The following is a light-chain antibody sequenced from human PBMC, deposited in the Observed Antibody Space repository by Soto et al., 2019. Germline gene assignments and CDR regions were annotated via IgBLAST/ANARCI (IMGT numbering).Light chain of an antibody. V-gene: IGKV3-15*01. Sequence: EIVLTQSPATLSVSPGERVTLSCRASQSVRSNLAWYQQKPGQAPRLLIFDASTRATNMPARFSGSGSGTEFTLTISSLQSEDFAGYYCQQYFDWPPLTFGGGTKVEIK. CDR2: DAS. J-gene: IGKJ4*01. CDR1: QSVRSN. CDR3: QQYFDWPPLT.